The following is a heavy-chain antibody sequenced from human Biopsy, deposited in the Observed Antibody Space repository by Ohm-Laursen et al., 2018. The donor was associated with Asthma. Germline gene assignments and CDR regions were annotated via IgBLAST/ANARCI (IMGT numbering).Heavy chain of an antibody. V-gene: IGHV1-18*01. D-gene: IGHD3-10*01. Sequence: SETVSCQTSGYTFNSAGITWARQAPGQGLEWMGLIRVYNGNTKVAQKLQDRVTMITNTSTSTAYMELRSLRSDDTAVYFCARAVDYSHYYGIDVWGQGTTVTVS. CDR3: ARAVDYSHYYGIDV. CDR1: GYTFNSAG. J-gene: IGHJ6*02. CDR2: IRVYNGNT.